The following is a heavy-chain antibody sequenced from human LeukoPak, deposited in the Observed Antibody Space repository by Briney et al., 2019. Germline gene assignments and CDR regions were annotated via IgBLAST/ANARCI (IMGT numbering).Heavy chain of an antibody. Sequence: SQTLSLTCTVSGGSISSGSYYWSWIRQPAGKGLEWIRRIYTSGSTNYNPSRKSRVTISIDTSKNQFSLRLSSVTAADTAVYYCARKHTSGWVNWFDPWGQGTLVTVSS. J-gene: IGHJ5*02. D-gene: IGHD6-19*01. CDR3: ARKHTSGWVNWFDP. CDR1: GGSISSGSYY. V-gene: IGHV4-61*02. CDR2: IYTSGST.